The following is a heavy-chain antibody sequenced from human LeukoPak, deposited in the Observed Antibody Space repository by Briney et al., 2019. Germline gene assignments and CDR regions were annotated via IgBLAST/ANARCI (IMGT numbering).Heavy chain of an antibody. Sequence: TGGSLRLSCAASGFTFSSYAMSWVRQAPGKGLEWVSAISGSGGSTYYADSVKGRFTISRDNSKNTLYLQMNSLRAEDTAVYYCVGPPSSGYSSGWLIKYFQHWGQGTLVTVSS. CDR2: ISGSGGST. D-gene: IGHD6-19*01. J-gene: IGHJ1*01. CDR1: GFTFSSYA. V-gene: IGHV3-23*01. CDR3: VGPPSSGYSSGWLIKYFQH.